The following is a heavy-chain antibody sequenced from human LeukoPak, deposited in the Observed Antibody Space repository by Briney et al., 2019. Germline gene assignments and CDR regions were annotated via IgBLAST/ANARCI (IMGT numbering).Heavy chain of an antibody. D-gene: IGHD3-22*01. CDR3: ARSPMYYYDSSGYSWFDP. V-gene: IGHV1-69*13. J-gene: IGHJ5*02. Sequence: GASVKVSCKASGGTFSSYAISWVRQAPGQGLEWMGGIIPIFGTANYAQKFQGRVTITADESTSTAYMELSSLRSEDTAVYYCARSPMYYYDSSGYSWFDPWGRGTLVTVSS. CDR2: IIPIFGTA. CDR1: GGTFSSYA.